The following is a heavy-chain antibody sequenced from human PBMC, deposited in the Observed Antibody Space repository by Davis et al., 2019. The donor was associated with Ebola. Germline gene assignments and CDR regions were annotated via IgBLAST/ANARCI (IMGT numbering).Heavy chain of an antibody. J-gene: IGHJ4*02. CDR1: GGSISSYY. CDR3: ARAWGRYYYDSSGYHTGAFDY. CDR2: IYYTGST. D-gene: IGHD3-22*01. Sequence: PSETLSLTCTVSGGSISSYYWSWIRQPPGKGLEWIGYIYYTGSTNYNPSLKSRVTISVDTSKNQFSLKLSSVTAADTAVYYCARAWGRYYYDSSGYHTGAFDYWGQGTLVTVSS. V-gene: IGHV4-59*12.